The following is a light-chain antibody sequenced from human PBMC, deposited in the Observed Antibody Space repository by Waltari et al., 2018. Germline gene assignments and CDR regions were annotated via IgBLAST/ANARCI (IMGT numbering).Light chain of an antibody. V-gene: IGLV1-47*01. J-gene: IGLJ2*01. CDR1: SSNIGSNY. CDR3: AAWDDSLSGPV. CDR2: KTG. Sequence: QSVLTQPPSASGTPGQGVTISCSGSSSNIGSNYVCWYQQLPGTTPKLLIYKTGQRPSGVPVRFSGSKSGTSASLAVSGLRSEDEADYYCAAWDDSLSGPVFGGGTKLTVL.